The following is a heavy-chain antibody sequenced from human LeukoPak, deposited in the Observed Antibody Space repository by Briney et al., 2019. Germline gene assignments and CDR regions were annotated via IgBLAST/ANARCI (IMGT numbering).Heavy chain of an antibody. D-gene: IGHD2-21*01. Sequence: PGGTLRLSCGASGVTFSSYGMTWGRQAPGKGLEWVSAISGSGGSTYYADSVKGRFTISRDNTRDSLYLQMNSLRAEDTAVYYCTTDLTGWHIVISMTPYYYYMDVWGKGTTVTISS. J-gene: IGHJ6*03. CDR1: GVTFSSYG. V-gene: IGHV3-23*01. CDR3: TTDLTGWHIVISMTPYYYYMDV. CDR2: ISGSGGST.